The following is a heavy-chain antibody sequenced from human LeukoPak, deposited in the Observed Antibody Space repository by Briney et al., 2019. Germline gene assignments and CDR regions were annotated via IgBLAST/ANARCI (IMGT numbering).Heavy chain of an antibody. D-gene: IGHD6-13*01. CDR1: GYTFTSYA. J-gene: IGHJ3*02. CDR3: AREVAAAANDALDI. Sequence: ASVKVSCEASGYTFTSYAMNWVRQAPGQGLEWMGWINTITGNPTYAQGFTGRFVFSFDTSVSTAHLQISSLKAEDTAVYYCAREVAAAANDALDIWGQGTMVTVSS. V-gene: IGHV7-4-1*02. CDR2: INTITGNP.